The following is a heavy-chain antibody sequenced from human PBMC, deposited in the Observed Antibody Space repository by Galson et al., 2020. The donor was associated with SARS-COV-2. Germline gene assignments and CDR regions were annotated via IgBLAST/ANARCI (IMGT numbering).Heavy chain of an antibody. J-gene: IGHJ4*02. V-gene: IGHV1-46*03. CDR2: INPSGGSK. Sequence: ASVKVSCKASGYTFTRYYMYWVRQPPGQGLAWMGIINPSGGSKSYAQKFQGRVTMTRDTSTRTVSMALSSLRSADTAVYYCARVRDGHNYTGIDYWGQGALVTGSS. D-gene: IGHD5-12*01. CDR3: ARVRDGHNYTGIDY. CDR1: GYTFTRYY.